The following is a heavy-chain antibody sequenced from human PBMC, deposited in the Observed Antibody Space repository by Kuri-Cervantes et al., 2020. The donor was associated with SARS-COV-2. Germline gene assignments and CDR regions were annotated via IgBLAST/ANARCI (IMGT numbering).Heavy chain of an antibody. CDR1: GCSFTSYW. CDR3: ARLPCGTIFGSGGSCYSSTNYYYYGMDV. CDR2: IYPGDSDT. Sequence: GGSLRLSCKGSGCSFTSYWIGWVRQMPGKGLEWMGIIYPGDSDTRYSPPFQGQVTISADKSISTAYLQWSSLKASDTAMYYCARLPCGTIFGSGGSCYSSTNYYYYGMDVWGQGTTVTVSS. V-gene: IGHV5-51*01. D-gene: IGHD2-15*01. J-gene: IGHJ6*02.